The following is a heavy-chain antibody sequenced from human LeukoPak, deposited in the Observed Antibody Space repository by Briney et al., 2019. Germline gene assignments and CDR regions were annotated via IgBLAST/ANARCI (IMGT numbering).Heavy chain of an antibody. Sequence: GGPLRLSCAASGFTFSSYVMHWVRQAPDKGLDWVAAIWDDGSYKYYADSVKGRFTISRDNSKNTLYLQMNSLRAEDTAVYYCAKGQYDSPPGWFDPWGQGTLVSVSS. CDR2: IWDDGSYK. J-gene: IGHJ5*02. D-gene: IGHD3-3*01. CDR3: AKGQYDSPPGWFDP. CDR1: GFTFSSYV. V-gene: IGHV3-33*06.